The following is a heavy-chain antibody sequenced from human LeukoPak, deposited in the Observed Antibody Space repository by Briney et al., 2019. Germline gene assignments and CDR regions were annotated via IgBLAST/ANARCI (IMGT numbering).Heavy chain of an antibody. Sequence: GGSLRLSCAASGFTFSTYTMNWVRQAPGKGLEWVSYISGSSGIIDYADSVRGRFTISRDNAKNSLYLQMNSLRAEDTAVYYCARGYSSGRAAFDIWGQGTMVTVSS. CDR3: ARGYSSGRAAFDI. J-gene: IGHJ3*02. CDR2: ISGSSGII. CDR1: GFTFSTYT. D-gene: IGHD6-19*01. V-gene: IGHV3-48*01.